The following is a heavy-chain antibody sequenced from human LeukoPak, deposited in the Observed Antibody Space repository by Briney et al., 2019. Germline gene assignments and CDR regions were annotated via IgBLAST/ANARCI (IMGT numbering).Heavy chain of an antibody. CDR2: IIPIFGTA. D-gene: IGHD2-21*02. CDR1: GGTFSSYA. V-gene: IGHV1-69*05. Sequence: SVKVSCKASGGTFSSYAISWVRQAPGQGLEWMGGIIPIFGTANYAQKFQGRVTVTTDESTSTAYMELSSLRSEDTAVYYCARVGGDHLYYYYMDVWGKGTTVTVSS. J-gene: IGHJ6*03. CDR3: ARVGGDHLYYYYMDV.